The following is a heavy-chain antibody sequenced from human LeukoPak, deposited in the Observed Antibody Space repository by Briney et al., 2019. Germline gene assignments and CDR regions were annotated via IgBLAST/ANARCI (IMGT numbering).Heavy chain of an antibody. D-gene: IGHD2-2*01. CDR3: ARGRHPPRPKMVPAAMFSYYGMDV. Sequence: PGGSLRLSCAASGFTFSNYWMHWVRQAPGKGLVWVSRINSDGISTGYADSVKGRFTVSRDDAKKTLYLQMNSLRAEDTAVYYCARGRHPPRPKMVPAAMFSYYGMDVWGQGTTVTVSS. J-gene: IGHJ6*02. V-gene: IGHV3-74*01. CDR2: INSDGIST. CDR1: GFTFSNYW.